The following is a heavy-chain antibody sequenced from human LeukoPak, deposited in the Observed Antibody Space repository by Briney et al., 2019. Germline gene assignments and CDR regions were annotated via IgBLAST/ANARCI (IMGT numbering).Heavy chain of an antibody. D-gene: IGHD3-10*02. V-gene: IGHV4-59*01. Sequence: SETLSLTCTVFGGSISSYYWSWIRQPPGKGLEWIGYIYYSGSTNYNPSLKSRVTISVDTSKNQFSLKLSSVTAADTAVYYCAGVHRRIVRGVTQRYYFDYWGQGTLVTVSS. CDR3: AGVHRRIVRGVTQRYYFDY. CDR1: GGSISSYY. J-gene: IGHJ4*02. CDR2: IYYSGST.